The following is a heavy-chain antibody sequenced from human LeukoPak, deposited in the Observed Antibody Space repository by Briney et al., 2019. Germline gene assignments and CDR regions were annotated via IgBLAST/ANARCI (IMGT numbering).Heavy chain of an antibody. V-gene: IGHV4-59*01. Sequence: PSETLSLTCTVSGGSISSYYWSWIRQPPGKGLEWIGYIYYSGRTYYNPSLKSRVTISLDMPNNQFSLKLSSVTAADTAVHYCARRVGHSYGVTGAGAFDIWGQGTMVTVSS. CDR2: IYYSGRT. CDR1: GGSISSYY. J-gene: IGHJ3*02. CDR3: ARRVGHSYGVTGAGAFDI. D-gene: IGHD5-18*01.